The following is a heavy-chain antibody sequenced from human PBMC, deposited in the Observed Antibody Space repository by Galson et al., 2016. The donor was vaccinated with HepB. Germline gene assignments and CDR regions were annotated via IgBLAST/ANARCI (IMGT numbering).Heavy chain of an antibody. V-gene: IGHV3-33*01. Sequence: SLRLSCAASGFTFSTYGMHWARQAPGKGLEWVAVIWYDGSNKYYADSVKGRFTISRDNSKNTLYLQMNSVRAEDTAVYYCARDAKLRVVVTAIDCWGQGTLVTVSS. CDR2: IWYDGSNK. D-gene: IGHD2-21*02. CDR3: ARDAKLRVVVTAIDC. J-gene: IGHJ4*02. CDR1: GFTFSTYG.